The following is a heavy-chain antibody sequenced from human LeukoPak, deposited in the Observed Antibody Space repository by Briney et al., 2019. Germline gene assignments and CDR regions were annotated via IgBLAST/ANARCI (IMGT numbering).Heavy chain of an antibody. D-gene: IGHD6-13*01. CDR1: GGSFSGYY. J-gene: IGHJ4*02. CDR3: ARRPHSSSWYRRAPFDY. V-gene: IGHV4-34*01. Sequence: SETLSLTCAVYGGSFSGYYWSWIRQPPGKGLEWIGEINHSGSTNYNTSLKSRVTISVDTSKNQFSLKLSSVTDADTAVYYCARRPHSSSWYRRAPFDYWGQGTLVTVSS. CDR2: INHSGST.